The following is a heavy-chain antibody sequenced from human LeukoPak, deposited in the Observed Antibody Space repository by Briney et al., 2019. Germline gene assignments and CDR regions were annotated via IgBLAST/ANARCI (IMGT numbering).Heavy chain of an antibody. Sequence: ASAKVSCKASGYTFTSYGMHWVRQAPGQRFEWMGWINAGNGNTRYSQKFQGRVTITRDTSASTASMELSSLRSEDTAVYYCARGADYKYFDCWGQGTLVTVSS. V-gene: IGHV1-3*01. D-gene: IGHD4/OR15-4a*01. CDR3: ARGADYKYFDC. CDR2: INAGNGNT. CDR1: GYTFTSYG. J-gene: IGHJ4*02.